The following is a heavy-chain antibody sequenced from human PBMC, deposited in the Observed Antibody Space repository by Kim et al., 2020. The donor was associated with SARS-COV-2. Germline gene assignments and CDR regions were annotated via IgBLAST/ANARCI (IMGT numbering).Heavy chain of an antibody. CDR2: ISSDGSSI. V-gene: IGHV3-74*01. Sequence: GGSLRLSCAASGFTFSGYWMHWVRQAPGKGLVWVSRISSDGSSINYADFVKGRFTISRDNAQNTLYVQMNSLRVEDTAVYYCARGGASGSYSGVNYGLDVWGQGTTVTVSS. D-gene: IGHD3-10*01. J-gene: IGHJ6*02. CDR1: GFTFSGYW. CDR3: ARGGASGSYSGVNYGLDV.